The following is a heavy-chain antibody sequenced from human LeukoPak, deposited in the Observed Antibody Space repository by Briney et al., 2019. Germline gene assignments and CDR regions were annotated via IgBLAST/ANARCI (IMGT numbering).Heavy chain of an antibody. CDR3: ARAYSSGWYYFDY. J-gene: IGHJ4*02. V-gene: IGHV3-30-3*01. CDR2: ISYDGSNK. CDR1: GFTFSSYA. Sequence: GGSLRLSCAASGFTFSSYAMHWVRQAPGKGLEWVAVISYDGSNKYYADSVKGRFTISRDNSKNTLYLQMNSLRAEDAAVYYCARAYSSGWYYFDYWGQGTLVTVSS. D-gene: IGHD6-19*01.